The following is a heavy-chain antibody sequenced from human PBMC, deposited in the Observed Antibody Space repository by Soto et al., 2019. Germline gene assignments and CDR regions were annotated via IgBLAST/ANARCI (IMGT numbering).Heavy chain of an antibody. CDR3: ARTVGATKTYYYYYGMDV. CDR1: GGSISSSNW. J-gene: IGHJ6*02. V-gene: IGHV4-4*02. CDR2: IYHSGST. Sequence: SETLSLTCAVSGGSISSSNWWSWARQPPGKGLEWIGEIYHSGSTNYNPSLKSRVTISVDKSKNQFSLKLSSVTAADTAVYYCARTVGATKTYYYYYGMDVWGQGTTVTVSS. D-gene: IGHD1-26*01.